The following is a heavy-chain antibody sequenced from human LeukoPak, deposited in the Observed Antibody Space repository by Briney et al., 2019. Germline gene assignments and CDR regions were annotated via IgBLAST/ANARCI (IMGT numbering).Heavy chain of an antibody. CDR2: IYYSGST. CDR1: GGSVSSGSYY. CDR3: ARSSGSGPAYYYGLDV. Sequence: SETLSLTCTVSGGSVSSGSYYWSWIRQPPGKGLEWIGYIYYSGSTNYNPSLKSRVTISVDTSKNQFSLKLSSVTAADTAVYYCARSSGSGPAYYYGLDVWGQGTTVTVFS. D-gene: IGHD6-19*01. V-gene: IGHV4-61*01. J-gene: IGHJ6*02.